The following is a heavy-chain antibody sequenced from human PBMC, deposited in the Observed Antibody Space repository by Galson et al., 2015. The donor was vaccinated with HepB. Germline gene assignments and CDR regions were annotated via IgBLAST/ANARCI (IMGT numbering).Heavy chain of an antibody. V-gene: IGHV6-1*01. CDR1: GDSVSSDSAA. D-gene: IGHD1-26*01. CDR2: TYYRSKWYN. CDR3: ARGGRGSSPPHSSFAY. J-gene: IGHJ4*02. Sequence: CAISGDSVSSDSAAWNWIRQSPSRGLEWLGRTYYRSKWYNDYAPSVKSRITINPDTSKNQFSLQLKYVTPEDTAVYFCARGGRGSSPPHSSFAYWGRGTLVTVSS.